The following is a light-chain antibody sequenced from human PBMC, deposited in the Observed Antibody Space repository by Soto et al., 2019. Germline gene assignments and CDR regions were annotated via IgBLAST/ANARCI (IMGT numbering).Light chain of an antibody. Sequence: QMTQSPSSVSASVGDRVTITCRASHSISRYLAWYQQQPGKAPRLLIYGTNNLQPGVPTRFSGTGSGTEFTLTIHNLQPEDAAIYSCQQAKSFPWTFGQGT. J-gene: IGKJ1*01. CDR2: GTN. V-gene: IGKV1-12*01. CDR3: QQAKSFPWT. CDR1: HSISRY.